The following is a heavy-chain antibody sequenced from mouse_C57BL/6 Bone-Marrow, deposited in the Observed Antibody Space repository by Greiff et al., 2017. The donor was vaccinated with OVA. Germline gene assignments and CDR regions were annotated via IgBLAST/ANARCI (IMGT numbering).Heavy chain of an antibody. J-gene: IGHJ1*03. V-gene: IGHV1-62-3*01. CDR3: ARSITTAYWYFDV. D-gene: IGHD1-2*01. Sequence: VQLQQPGAELVKPGASVKLSCKASGYTFTSYWMHWVKQRPGRGLEWIGRIDPNSGGTKYNEKFKSKATLTVDKPSSTAYMELNSLTSEDSAVYYCARSITTAYWYFDVWGTGTTVTVSS. CDR2: IDPNSGGT. CDR1: GYTFTSYW.